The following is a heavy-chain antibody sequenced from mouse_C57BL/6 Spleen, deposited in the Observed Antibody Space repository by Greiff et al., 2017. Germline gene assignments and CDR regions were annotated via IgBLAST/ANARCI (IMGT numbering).Heavy chain of an antibody. V-gene: IGHV2-5*01. CDR3: AKNPYYYGEMDY. CDR1: GFSLTSYG. J-gene: IGHJ4*01. D-gene: IGHD1-1*01. Sequence: VQLQESGPGLVQPSQSLSITCTVSGFSLTSYGVHWVRQSPGKGLEWLGVIWRGGSTDYNAAFMSRLSITKDNSKSQVFFKMNSLQADDTAIYYCAKNPYYYGEMDYWGQGTSVTVSS. CDR2: IWRGGST.